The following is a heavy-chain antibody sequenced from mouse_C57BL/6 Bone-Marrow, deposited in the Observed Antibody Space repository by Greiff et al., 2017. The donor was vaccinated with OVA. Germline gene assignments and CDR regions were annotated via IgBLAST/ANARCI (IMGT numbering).Heavy chain of an antibody. J-gene: IGHJ1*03. V-gene: IGHV1-4*01. Sequence: VQLQQSGAELARPGASVKMSCKASGYTFTSYTMHWVKQRPGQGLEWIGYINPSSGDTKYNQKFKDKATLTAEKSSSTAYMQLSSLTSEDSAVYYLTKTPFIITTVVGDWDFDAGGKGTTFTVSP. CDR2: INPSSGDT. CDR3: TKTPFIITTVVGDWDFDA. D-gene: IGHD1-1*01. CDR1: GYTFTSYT.